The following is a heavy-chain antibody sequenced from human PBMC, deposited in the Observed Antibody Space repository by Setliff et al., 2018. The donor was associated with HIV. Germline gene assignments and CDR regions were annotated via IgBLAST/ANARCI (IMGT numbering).Heavy chain of an antibody. CDR1: GGSVEILN. D-gene: IGHD2-21*02. Sequence: PSETLSLTCSVSGGSVEILNLIWIRQRPGKGLECIGYIYSSATTNYNSALGGRATISRDTSKNQISLKLRSVTAADTAVYYCARVFPRVTADDNRFDPWGQEILVAVSS. V-gene: IGHV4-4*08. CDR2: IYSSATT. J-gene: IGHJ5*02. CDR3: ARVFPRVTADDNRFDP.